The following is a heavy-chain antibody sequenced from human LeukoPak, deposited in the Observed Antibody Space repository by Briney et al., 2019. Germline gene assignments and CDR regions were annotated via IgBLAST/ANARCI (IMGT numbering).Heavy chain of an antibody. J-gene: IGHJ3*02. Sequence: SETLSLTCTVSGGSISSYYWSWIRQPPGKGLEWIGYIYYSGSTNYNPSLKSRVTISVETSKNQFSLKLSSVTAADTAVYYCARVGSYYDAFDIWGQGTMVTVSS. CDR3: ARVGSYYDAFDI. CDR2: IYYSGST. CDR1: GGSISSYY. D-gene: IGHD2-8*01. V-gene: IGHV4-59*01.